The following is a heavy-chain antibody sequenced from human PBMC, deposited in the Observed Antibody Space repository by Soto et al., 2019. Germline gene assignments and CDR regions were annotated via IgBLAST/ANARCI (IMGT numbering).Heavy chain of an antibody. CDR1: GCTFSTYW. Sequence: XGSLKLSCAASGCTFSTYWMSWVRQAPGKGLEWVANIKEDGSEKYYVDSVEGRFTISRDNAKNSLYLQMTSLRAEDTALYYCARGWGYFDSSGFPYLYAMDVWGQGTTVTVSS. D-gene: IGHD3-22*01. CDR2: IKEDGSEK. CDR3: ARGWGYFDSSGFPYLYAMDV. V-gene: IGHV3-7*01. J-gene: IGHJ6*02.